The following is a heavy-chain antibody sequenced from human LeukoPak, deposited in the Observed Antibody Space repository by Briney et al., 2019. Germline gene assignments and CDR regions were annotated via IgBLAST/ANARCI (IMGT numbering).Heavy chain of an antibody. CDR3: ARHESAVGALFY. Sequence: SETLSLTCAVYGGSFSGYYWSWIRQPPGKGLEWIGEINHSGSTNYNPSPKSRVTISVDTSKNQFSLKLSSVTAADTAVYYCARHESAVGALFYWGQGTLVTVSS. D-gene: IGHD1-26*01. CDR1: GGSFSGYY. V-gene: IGHV4-34*01. J-gene: IGHJ4*02. CDR2: INHSGST.